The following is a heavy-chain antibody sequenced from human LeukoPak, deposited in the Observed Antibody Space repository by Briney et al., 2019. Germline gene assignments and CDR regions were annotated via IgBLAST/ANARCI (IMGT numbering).Heavy chain of an antibody. CDR2: ISYDGSNK. Sequence: PGGSLRLSCAASGFTFSSYGMHWVRQAPGKGLEWVAVISYDGSNKYYADSVKGRFTISRDNSKNTLYLQMNSLRAEDTAVYYCAKSDGVGAFDIWGQGTMVTVSS. V-gene: IGHV3-30*18. D-gene: IGHD3-10*01. CDR1: GFTFSSYG. CDR3: AKSDGVGAFDI. J-gene: IGHJ3*02.